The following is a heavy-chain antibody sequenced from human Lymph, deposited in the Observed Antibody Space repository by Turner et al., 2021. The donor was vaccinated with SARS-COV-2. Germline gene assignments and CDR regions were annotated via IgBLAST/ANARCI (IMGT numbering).Heavy chain of an antibody. D-gene: IGHD1-26*01. CDR2: MNPNSGNT. V-gene: IGHV1-8*02. J-gene: IGHJ6*02. Sequence: QVQLVQSGAEGKKPGASVKVSCKAPGYTFTSYDINWVRQATGQGLEWMGWMNPNSGNTGYAQKFQGRVTMTRNNSISTAYMELSSLRSEDTAVYYCARGRYSGGGMDVWGQGTTVTVSS. CDR3: ARGRYSGGGMDV. CDR1: GYTFTSYD.